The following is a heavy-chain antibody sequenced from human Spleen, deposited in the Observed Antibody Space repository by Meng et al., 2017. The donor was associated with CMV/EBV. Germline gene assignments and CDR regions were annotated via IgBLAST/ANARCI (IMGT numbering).Heavy chain of an antibody. Sequence: GESLKISCAASGFTFSSYWMHWVRQAPGKGLVWVSRINSDGSSTSYADSVKGRFTISRDNAKNTLYLQMNSLRAEDTAVYYCATDDLCSGGICSVAYWGQGTLVTVSS. CDR3: ATDDLCSGGICSVAY. V-gene: IGHV3-74*01. CDR1: GFTFSSYW. CDR2: INSDGSST. D-gene: IGHD2-15*01. J-gene: IGHJ4*02.